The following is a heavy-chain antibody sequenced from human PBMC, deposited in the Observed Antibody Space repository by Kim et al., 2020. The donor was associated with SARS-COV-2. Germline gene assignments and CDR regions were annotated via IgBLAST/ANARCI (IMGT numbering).Heavy chain of an antibody. V-gene: IGHV3-23*01. CDR2: IRASGGTA. J-gene: IGHJ4*02. CDR1: GFTFTTYG. CDR3: ANGVSPDY. Sequence: GGSLRLSCAASGFTFTTYGMSWARQALGKGLEWVSGIRASGGTAYYADSVKGRFTISRDNSKNTLYLQMNSLRVEDTAVYYCANGVSPDYWGQGTLVTVSS. D-gene: IGHD3-10*01.